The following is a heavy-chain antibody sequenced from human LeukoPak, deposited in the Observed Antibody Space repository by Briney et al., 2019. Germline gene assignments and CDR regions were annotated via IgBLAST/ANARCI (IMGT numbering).Heavy chain of an antibody. CDR3: ARDLGGYNFDY. Sequence: SVKGRFTISRDNAKDSVYLQMNSLRAEDTAVYYCARDLGGYNFDYWGQGTLVTVSS. V-gene: IGHV3-11*06. D-gene: IGHD5-24*01. J-gene: IGHJ4*02.